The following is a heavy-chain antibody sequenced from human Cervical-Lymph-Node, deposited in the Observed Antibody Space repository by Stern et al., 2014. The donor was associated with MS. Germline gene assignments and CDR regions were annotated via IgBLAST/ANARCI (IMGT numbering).Heavy chain of an antibody. V-gene: IGHV4-59*01. CDR3: ARSSSAYYSDFYFDY. CDR1: GGSISRNY. J-gene: IGHJ4*02. Sequence: QLQLQESGPGLVKPSETLSLTCSISGGSISRNYWSWIRQSPGKGLEWIGYINYSGTTNYNPSLKSRVTISVDTSKDQFSLRLTSVTAADTAVYFCARSSSAYYSDFYFDYWGQGSLVTVSS. CDR2: INYSGTT. D-gene: IGHD3-22*01.